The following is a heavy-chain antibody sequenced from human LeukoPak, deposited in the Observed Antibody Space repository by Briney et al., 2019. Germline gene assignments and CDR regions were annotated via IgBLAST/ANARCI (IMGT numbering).Heavy chain of an antibody. CDR2: INWNGGST. Sequence: GGSLRLSCAASGFTFYDYGMSWVRQAPGKGLEWVSGINWNGGSTVYADSVKGRFTISRDNAKNSLYLQMNSLRAEDTALYYCARVRYSYGYYVDYWGQGTLVTVSS. D-gene: IGHD5-18*01. J-gene: IGHJ4*02. V-gene: IGHV3-20*04. CDR1: GFTFYDYG. CDR3: ARVRYSYGYYVDY.